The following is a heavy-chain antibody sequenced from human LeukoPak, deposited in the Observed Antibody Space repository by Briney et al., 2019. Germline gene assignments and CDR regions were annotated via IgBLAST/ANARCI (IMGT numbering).Heavy chain of an antibody. CDR2: IIPIFGTA. CDR3: ARNLDSSGYYPDAFDI. J-gene: IGHJ3*02. D-gene: IGHD3-22*01. Sequence: SVKVSCKASGGTFSSYAISWVRQAPGQGLEWMGGIIPIFGTANYAQKFQGRVTITTDESTSTAYMELRSLRSDDTAVYYCARNLDSSGYYPDAFDIWGQGTMVTVSS. CDR1: GGTFSSYA. V-gene: IGHV1-69*05.